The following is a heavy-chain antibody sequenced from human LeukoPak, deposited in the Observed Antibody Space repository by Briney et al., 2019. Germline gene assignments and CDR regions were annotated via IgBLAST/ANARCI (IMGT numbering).Heavy chain of an antibody. CDR3: AKGARITIFGVVIIPAYFDY. CDR1: GFTFSSYA. V-gene: IGHV3-23*01. Sequence: GGSLRLSCAASGFTFSSYAMSWVRQAPGKGLEWVSAISGSGGSTYYADSVKGRFTISRDNSKNTLYLQMNSLRAEDTAVYYCAKGARITIFGVVIIPAYFDYWGQGTLVTVSS. CDR2: ISGSGGST. J-gene: IGHJ4*02. D-gene: IGHD3-3*01.